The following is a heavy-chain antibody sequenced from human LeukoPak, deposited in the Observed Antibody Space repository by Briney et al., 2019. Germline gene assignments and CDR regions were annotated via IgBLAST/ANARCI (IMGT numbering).Heavy chain of an antibody. CDR3: AWLRDGYSKGAFDI. J-gene: IGHJ3*02. D-gene: IGHD5-24*01. CDR1: GGTFSSYA. CDR2: IIPIFGTA. V-gene: IGHV1-69*01. Sequence: SVKVSCKASGGTFSSYAISWVRQAPGQGLEWMGGIIPIFGTANYAQKFQGRVTITADESTSTAYMELSSLRSEDTAVYYRAWLRDGYSKGAFDIWGQGTMVTVSS.